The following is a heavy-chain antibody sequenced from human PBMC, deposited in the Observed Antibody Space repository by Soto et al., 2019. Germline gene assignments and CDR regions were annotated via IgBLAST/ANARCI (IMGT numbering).Heavy chain of an antibody. D-gene: IGHD3-3*01. CDR3: ATTRITIFGQYYFDY. J-gene: IGHJ4*02. CDR2: ISAYNGNT. CDR1: GYTFTSYG. V-gene: IGHV1-18*01. Sequence: APVQVSCKASGYTFTSYGICWAQQAPGQGLEWMGWISAYNGNTNYAQKLQGRVTMTTDTSTSTAYMELRSLRSDDTAVYYCATTRITIFGQYYFDYWGQGTLVTVSS.